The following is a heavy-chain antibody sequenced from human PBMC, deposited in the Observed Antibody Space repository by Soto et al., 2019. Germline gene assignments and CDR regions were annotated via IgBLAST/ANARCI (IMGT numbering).Heavy chain of an antibody. CDR3: APAHYGDGPSDGWFDP. J-gene: IGHJ5*02. D-gene: IGHD4-17*01. Sequence: GASAKVSCKVSVYTLTELSMHWVRQAPGKGPEWMGGFDPEDGETIYAQKFQGRVTMTEDTSTDTAYMELSSLRSEDTAVYYCAPAHYGDGPSDGWFDPWGQGTLVTVSS. V-gene: IGHV1-24*01. CDR2: FDPEDGET. CDR1: VYTLTELS.